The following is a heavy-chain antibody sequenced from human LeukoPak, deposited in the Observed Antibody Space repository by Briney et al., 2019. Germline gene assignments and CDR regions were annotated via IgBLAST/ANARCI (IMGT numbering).Heavy chain of an antibody. J-gene: IGHJ3*02. CDR2: VYHSGST. Sequence: SETLSLTCAVSGGSISSSFWWSWVRQPPGKGLEWIGEVYHSGSTNYKPSLRSRVTISVDKSKNQFSLKLSSVTAADTAVYYCAGAYCGGDCYSGRAFDIWGQGTMVTVSS. V-gene: IGHV4-4*02. CDR3: AGAYCGGDCYSGRAFDI. CDR1: GGSISSSFW. D-gene: IGHD2-21*02.